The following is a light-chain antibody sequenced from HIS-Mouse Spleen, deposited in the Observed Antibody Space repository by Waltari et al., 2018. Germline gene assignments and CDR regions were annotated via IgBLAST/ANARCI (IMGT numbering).Light chain of an antibody. Sequence: SYELTQPPSVSVSPGQTARITCSGDALPKKYAYWYQQKSDQAPVLVIYEDSKRPSGIPVRFSGSSSGTMATLTISGAQVEDEADYYCYETDSSGNHRVFGGGTKLTVL. CDR1: ALPKKY. CDR3: YETDSSGNHRV. V-gene: IGLV3-10*01. CDR2: EDS. J-gene: IGLJ2*01.